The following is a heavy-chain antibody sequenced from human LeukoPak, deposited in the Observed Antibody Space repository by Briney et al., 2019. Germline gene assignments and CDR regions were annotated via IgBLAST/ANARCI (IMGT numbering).Heavy chain of an antibody. Sequence: PSETLSLTCAVYGGSFSGYHWSWIRQPPGKGLEWIGEINHSGSTNYNPSLKSRVTISVDTSKNQFSLKLSSVTAADTAVYYCARAISLGWFDPWGQGTLVTVSS. V-gene: IGHV4-34*01. CDR3: ARAISLGWFDP. CDR2: INHSGST. D-gene: IGHD3-16*01. CDR1: GGSFSGYH. J-gene: IGHJ5*02.